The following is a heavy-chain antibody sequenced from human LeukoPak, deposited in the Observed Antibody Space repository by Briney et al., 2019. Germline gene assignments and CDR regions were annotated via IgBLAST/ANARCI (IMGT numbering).Heavy chain of an antibody. CDR1: GGTFSSYA. CDR3: ARSIQLWDRGWDYYYMDV. CDR2: IIPIFGTA. V-gene: IGHV1-69*13. Sequence: SAKVSCKASGGTFSSYAISWVRQAPGQGLEWMGGIIPIFGTANYAQKFQGRVTITADESTSTAYMELSSLRSEDTAVYYCARSIQLWDRGWDYYYMDVWGKGTTVTVSS. D-gene: IGHD5-18*01. J-gene: IGHJ6*03.